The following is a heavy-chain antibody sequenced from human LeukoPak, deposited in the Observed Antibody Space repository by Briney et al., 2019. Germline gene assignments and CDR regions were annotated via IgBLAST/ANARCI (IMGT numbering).Heavy chain of an antibody. CDR3: ASSYGGNSY. J-gene: IGHJ4*02. V-gene: IGHV4-34*01. CDR2: INHSGST. Sequence: SETLSLTCAVYGGSFSGYYWSWIRHPPVKGLEWIGEINHSGSTNYNPSLKSRVTISVDTSKNQFSLKLSSVTAADTAVYYCASSYGGNSYWGQGTLVTVSS. CDR1: GGSFSGYY. D-gene: IGHD4-23*01.